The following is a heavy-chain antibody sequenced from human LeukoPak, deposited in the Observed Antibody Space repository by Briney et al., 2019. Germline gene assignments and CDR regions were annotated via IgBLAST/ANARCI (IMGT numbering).Heavy chain of an antibody. CDR1: GFTFSSYT. D-gene: IGHD6-25*01. J-gene: IGHJ4*02. CDR2: ISSSSNYI. CDR3: ARGSPVSGALLDY. Sequence: GGSLRLSCAASGFTFSSYTMNWVRQAPGKGLEWVSSISSSSNYIYYADSVKGRFTISRDNAKNSLYLQMNSLRAEDTAMYYCARGSPVSGALLDYWGQGTLVTVSS. V-gene: IGHV3-21*01.